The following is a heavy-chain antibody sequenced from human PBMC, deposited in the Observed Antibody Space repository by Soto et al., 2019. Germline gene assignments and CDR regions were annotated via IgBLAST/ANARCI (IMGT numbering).Heavy chain of an antibody. V-gene: IGHV4-31*03. CDR3: ARDFRGRQWPRFDP. CDR1: GGSISSGGYY. CDR2: IYYSGST. Sequence: KPSETLSLTCTVSGGSISSGGYYWSWIRQHPGKGLEWIGYIYYSGSTYYNPSLKSRVTISVDTSKNQFSLKLSSVTAADTAVYYCARDFRGRQWPRFDPWGQGTLVTVSS. D-gene: IGHD6-19*01. J-gene: IGHJ5*02.